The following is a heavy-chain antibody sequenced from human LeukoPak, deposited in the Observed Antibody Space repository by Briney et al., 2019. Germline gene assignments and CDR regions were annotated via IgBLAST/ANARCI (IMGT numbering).Heavy chain of an antibody. Sequence: GGSLRLSCTASGFTFSIYWMRWARHAPGEGLVWLSRINSDGGSTSYADSVKGRFTISRDNAKNTLYLQMNSLRAEDTAVYYCARRIQGMAPYYFDYWGQGTLVTVSS. CDR3: ARRIQGMAPYYFDY. J-gene: IGHJ4*02. CDR2: INSDGGST. CDR1: GFTFSIYW. V-gene: IGHV3-74*01. D-gene: IGHD5-24*01.